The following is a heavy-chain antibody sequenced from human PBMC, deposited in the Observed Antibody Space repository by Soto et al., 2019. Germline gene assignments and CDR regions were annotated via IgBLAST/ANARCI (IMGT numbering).Heavy chain of an antibody. V-gene: IGHV3-21*01. CDR2: ISSSSSYI. CDR3: ARDGIIRLAPYPMDV. CDR1: GFTFSSYS. J-gene: IGHJ6*02. D-gene: IGHD1-26*01. Sequence: PGGSLRLSCAASGFTFSSYSMNWVRQAPGKGLEWVSSISSSSSYIYYADSVKGRFTISRDNAKNSLYLQMNSLRAEDTAVYYCARDGIIRLAPYPMDVWGQGTTVTVSS.